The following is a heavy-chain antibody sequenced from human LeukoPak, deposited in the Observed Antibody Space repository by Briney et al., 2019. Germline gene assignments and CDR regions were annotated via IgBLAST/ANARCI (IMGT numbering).Heavy chain of an antibody. V-gene: IGHV3-9*01. CDR2: ISWNSGSI. J-gene: IGHJ4*02. CDR3: AKGYCSSTSCYPTDY. D-gene: IGHD2-2*01. Sequence: GRSLRLSCAASGFTFDDYAMPWVRQAPGKGLEWVSGISWNSGSIGYADSVKGRFTISRDNAKNSLYLQMNSLRAEDAALYYCAKGYCSSTSCYPTDYWGQGTLVTVSS. CDR1: GFTFDDYA.